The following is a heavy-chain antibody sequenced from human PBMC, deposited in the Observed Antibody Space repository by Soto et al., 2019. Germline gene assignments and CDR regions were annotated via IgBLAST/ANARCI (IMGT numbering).Heavy chain of an antibody. CDR3: TRGLVPAVKTFDP. CDR1: GFTFSNYW. Sequence: EVQLVESGGGLVQPGGSLRLSCVASGFTFSNYWMHWVRQAPGKGLVWVSRINGDGGSTAYADSVKGRFTISRDNARNTLYLQMNSLGAEDTAVYYCTRGLVPAVKTFDPWGQGTLVTGSP. CDR2: INGDGGST. V-gene: IGHV3-74*01. J-gene: IGHJ5*02. D-gene: IGHD2-2*01.